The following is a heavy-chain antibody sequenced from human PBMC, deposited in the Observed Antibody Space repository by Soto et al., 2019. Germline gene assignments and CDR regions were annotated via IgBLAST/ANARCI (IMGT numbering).Heavy chain of an antibody. Sequence: QVQLVQSGADVKKPGSSVKVSCKASGGTFSTNTFIWVRQAPGQVLEWMGGIIPIFATANYEQKIQGRLSITADKSTSTIYMVLSSMRSEDTGVYYCARQFDSDSSGYFYADWGQGTLVTVSS. J-gene: IGHJ4*02. V-gene: IGHV1-69*06. CDR1: GGTFSTNT. CDR2: IIPIFATA. CDR3: ARQFDSDSSGYFYAD. D-gene: IGHD3-22*01.